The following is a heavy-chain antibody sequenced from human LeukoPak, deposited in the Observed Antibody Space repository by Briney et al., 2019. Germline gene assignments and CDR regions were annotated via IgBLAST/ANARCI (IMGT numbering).Heavy chain of an antibody. Sequence: SQTLSLTCAVSGGSISSGGYSWSWIRQPPGKGLEWIGYIYHSGSTHYNPSLKSRATISVDRSKNQFSLKLSSVTAADTAVYYCARDQYGSYGYVGYFDYWGQGTLVTVSS. J-gene: IGHJ4*02. V-gene: IGHV4-30-2*01. CDR3: ARDQYGSYGYVGYFDY. D-gene: IGHD5-18*01. CDR1: GGSISSGGYS. CDR2: IYHSGST.